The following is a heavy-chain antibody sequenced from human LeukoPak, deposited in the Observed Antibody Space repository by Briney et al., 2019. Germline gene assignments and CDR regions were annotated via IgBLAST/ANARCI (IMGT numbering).Heavy chain of an antibody. CDR2: IKPDGSEK. CDR3: AKGLYSFDY. V-gene: IGHV3-7*01. Sequence: PGGSLRLSCAASGFTFSNSWMSWVRQAPGKGLECVANIKPDGSEKYYVDSVKGRFTISRDNAKNSLFLQLNSLRAEDTAVYYCAKGLYSFDYWGQGTLVTVSS. J-gene: IGHJ4*02. CDR1: GFTFSNSW. D-gene: IGHD4-11*01.